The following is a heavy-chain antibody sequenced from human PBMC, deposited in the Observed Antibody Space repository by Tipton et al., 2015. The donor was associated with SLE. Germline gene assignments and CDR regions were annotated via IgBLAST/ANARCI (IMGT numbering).Heavy chain of an antibody. V-gene: IGHV1-18*01. CDR2: ISAYNGHT. CDR1: GYSFPNYG. CDR3: ARFFGSGPPDN. J-gene: IGHJ4*02. Sequence: QSGPEVKKPGASVRVSCKTSGYSFPNYGVTWVRQESGQGLKWMGWISAYNGHTKYAQKFQGRITMTTDTATTTAYLDLKSLRRNDTATYFCARFFGSGPPDNCGQGTLVTFSS. D-gene: IGHD3-10*01.